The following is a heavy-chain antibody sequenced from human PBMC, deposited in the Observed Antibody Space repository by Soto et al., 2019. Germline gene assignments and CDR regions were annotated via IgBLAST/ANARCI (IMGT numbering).Heavy chain of an antibody. J-gene: IGHJ5*02. D-gene: IGHD3-22*01. CDR1: GGTFSSYA. V-gene: IGHV1-69*01. CDR2: IIPIFGTA. Sequence: QVQLVQSGAEVKKPGASVKVSCKASGGTFSSYAISWVRQAPGQGLEWMGGIIPIFGTANYAQKFQGRVTITAEESTRTAYMELSSLRSEDTAVYYCARDRESVVITTVVNWFDPWGPGALVTASS. CDR3: ARDRESVVITTVVNWFDP.